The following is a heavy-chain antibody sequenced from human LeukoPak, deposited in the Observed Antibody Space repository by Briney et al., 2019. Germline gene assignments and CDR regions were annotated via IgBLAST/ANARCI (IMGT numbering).Heavy chain of an antibody. V-gene: IGHV3-30*02. Sequence: PGGSLRLSCAASGFTFSSYGMHWVRQAPGKGLEWVAFIRYDGSNKYYADSVKGRFTISRDNSKNTLYLQMNSLRAEDTAVYYCAREIVRQLWIFDYWGQGTLVTVSS. J-gene: IGHJ4*02. D-gene: IGHD5-18*01. CDR3: AREIVRQLWIFDY. CDR1: GFTFSSYG. CDR2: IRYDGSNK.